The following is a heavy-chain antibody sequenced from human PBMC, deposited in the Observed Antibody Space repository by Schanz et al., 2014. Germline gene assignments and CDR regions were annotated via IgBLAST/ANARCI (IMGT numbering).Heavy chain of an antibody. CDR2: INYSGSA. J-gene: IGHJ6*02. D-gene: IGHD2-21*01. Sequence: VQLQQWGAGRLRPAETLSLTCAVYGGSVSGYFWTWIRQSPRKGLEWIGEINYSGSAHYNPSLTSRLTIAMDASKSQLSLKMKSVSAADTAVYYYARGGRYCGGDGCHYPCSDYGIDVWGQGTTXTVSS. CDR1: GGSVSGYF. CDR3: ARGGRYCGGDGCHYPCSDYGIDV. V-gene: IGHV4-34*01.